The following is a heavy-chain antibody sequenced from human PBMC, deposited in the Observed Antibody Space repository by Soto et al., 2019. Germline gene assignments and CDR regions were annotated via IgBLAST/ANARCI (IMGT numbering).Heavy chain of an antibody. J-gene: IGHJ3*02. D-gene: IGHD3-22*01. CDR1: GCTFSSYA. V-gene: IGHV1-69*13. Sequence: SVKVSCKASGCTFSSYAISWVRQAPGQGLEWMGGIIPIFGTANYAQKFQGRVTITADESTSTAYMELSSLRSEDTAVYYCARAYYYDSSGMGMMAFDIWGQGTMVTVSS. CDR3: ARAYYYDSSGMGMMAFDI. CDR2: IIPIFGTA.